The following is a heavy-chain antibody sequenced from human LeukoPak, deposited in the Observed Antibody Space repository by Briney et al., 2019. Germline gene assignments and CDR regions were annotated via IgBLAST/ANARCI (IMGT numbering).Heavy chain of an antibody. CDR2: INAGNGNT. V-gene: IGHV1-3*01. CDR3: ARDHCSSTSCYTGYYYYGMDV. D-gene: IGHD2-2*02. Sequence: ASVKVSCKASGYTFTSYAMHWVRQAPGQRLEWMGWINAGNGNTKYSQKFQGRVTITRDTSASTAYMELSSLRSEDTAVYYRARDHCSSTSCYTGYYYYGMDVWGKGTTVTVSS. CDR1: GYTFTSYA. J-gene: IGHJ6*04.